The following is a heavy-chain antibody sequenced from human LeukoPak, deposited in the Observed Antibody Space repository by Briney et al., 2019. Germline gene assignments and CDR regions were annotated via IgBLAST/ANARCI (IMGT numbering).Heavy chain of an antibody. CDR1: GGSISRGGYY. J-gene: IGHJ4*02. D-gene: IGHD3-22*01. V-gene: IGHV4-31*03. CDR3: AGYDSSGYCCY. Sequence: SETLSLTCTVSGGSISRGGYYWTWIRQHPGKGLEWIGYIYYSGSTYYNPSLKSRLTISVDTSKNQFSLKLSSVTAADTAVYYCAGYDSSGYCCYWGQGTLVTVSS. CDR2: IYYSGST.